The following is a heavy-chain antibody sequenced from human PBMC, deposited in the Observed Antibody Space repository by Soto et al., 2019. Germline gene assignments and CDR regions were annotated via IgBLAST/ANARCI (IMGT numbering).Heavy chain of an antibody. J-gene: IGHJ5*02. CDR3: ARTLLWSEFWFDP. D-gene: IGHD3-10*01. V-gene: IGHV4-30-4*01. CDR1: GGSISSGDYY. CDR2: IYYSGST. Sequence: SETLSLTCTVSGGSISSGDYYWSWIRQPPGKGLEWIGYIYYSGSTYYNPSLKSRVTISVDTSKNQFSLKLSSVTAADTAVYYCARTLLWSEFWFDPWGQGTLVTVSS.